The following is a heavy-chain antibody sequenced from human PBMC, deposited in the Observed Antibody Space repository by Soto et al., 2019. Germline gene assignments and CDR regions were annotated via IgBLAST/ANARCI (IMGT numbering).Heavy chain of an antibody. J-gene: IGHJ6*02. CDR2: INPNGGAT. V-gene: IGHV1-2*02. Sequence: ASVKVSCKASGYIFTDYDIHWVRQAPGQGLEWMGWINPNGGATLYAQKFRGRVTMTWDTSINAAYMELSSLRSDDTAVYYCARGKDYSNCRDVWGQGTTVTVSS. CDR1: GYIFTDYD. D-gene: IGHD4-4*01. CDR3: ARGKDYSNCRDV.